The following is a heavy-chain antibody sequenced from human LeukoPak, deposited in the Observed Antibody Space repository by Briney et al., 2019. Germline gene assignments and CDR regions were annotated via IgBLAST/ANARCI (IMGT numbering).Heavy chain of an antibody. J-gene: IGHJ5*02. CDR1: GFTFSSYA. CDR2: ISGSGGST. CDR3: ANLNLGAGIPGLDP. D-gene: IGHD6-13*01. V-gene: IGHV3-23*01. Sequence: GGSLRLSCAASGFTFSSYAMSWVRQAPGKGLEWVSAISGSGGSTYYADSVKGRFTISRDNSKNTLYLQMNSLRAEDTAVYYCANLNLGAGIPGLDPWGQGTLVTVSS.